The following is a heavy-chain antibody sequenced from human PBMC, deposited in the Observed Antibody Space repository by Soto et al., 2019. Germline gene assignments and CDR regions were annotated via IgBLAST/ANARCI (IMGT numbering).Heavy chain of an antibody. J-gene: IGHJ4*02. CDR1: GFTFSSYE. Sequence: GGSLRLSCAASGFTFSSYEMNWVRQAPGKGLEWVSYISSSGSTIYYADSVKGRFTISRDNAKNSLYLQMNSLRAEDTAVYYCARGVSAGLAAAGFSESDYWGQGTLVTVSS. D-gene: IGHD6-13*01. V-gene: IGHV3-48*03. CDR2: ISSSGSTI. CDR3: ARGVSAGLAAAGFSESDY.